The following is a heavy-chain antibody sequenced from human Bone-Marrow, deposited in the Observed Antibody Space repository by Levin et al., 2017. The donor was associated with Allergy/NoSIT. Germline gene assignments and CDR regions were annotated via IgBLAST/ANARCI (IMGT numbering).Heavy chain of an antibody. Sequence: GASLRLSCAASGFTFSSYWMSWVRQAPGKGLEWVANIKQDGSEKYYVDSVKGRFTISRDNAKNSLYLQMNSLRAEDTAVYYCARESDIVLVPAATGEVSSYYYYGMDVWGQGTTVTVSS. V-gene: IGHV3-7*01. J-gene: IGHJ6*02. CDR1: GFTFSSYW. CDR2: IKQDGSEK. CDR3: ARESDIVLVPAATGEVSSYYYYGMDV. D-gene: IGHD2-2*01.